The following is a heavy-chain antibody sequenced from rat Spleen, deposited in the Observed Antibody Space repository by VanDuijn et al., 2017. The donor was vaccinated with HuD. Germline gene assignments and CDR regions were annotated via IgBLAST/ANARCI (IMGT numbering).Heavy chain of an antibody. J-gene: IGHJ3*01. Sequence: EVQLVESGGGLVQPGRSLKLSCAASGFTFSNYGMHWIRQAPTKGLEWVATISPSGGSTYYRDSVKGRFTISRDNAKSTLYLQMDSLRSEETATYYCAREGYGYNPFAYWGQGTLVTVSS. CDR3: AREGYGYNPFAY. D-gene: IGHD1-9*01. V-gene: IGHV5-19*01. CDR2: ISPSGGST. CDR1: GFTFSNYG.